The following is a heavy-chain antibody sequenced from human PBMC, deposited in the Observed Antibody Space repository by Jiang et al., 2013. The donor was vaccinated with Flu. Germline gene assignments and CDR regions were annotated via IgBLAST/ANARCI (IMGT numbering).Heavy chain of an antibody. CDR2: FIPMFGTA. CDR1: GGTLSSYA. Sequence: VQLVESGAEVKKPGSSVKVSCKASGGTLSSYAITWVRQAPGQGLEWMGGFIPMFGTAKYAQKFQGRFTITADKSTSTVYMELSSLRSEDTAVYYCASGNDYGATGLDYWGLGTQVTVSS. CDR3: ASGNDYGATGLDY. V-gene: IGHV1-69*06. J-gene: IGHJ4*02. D-gene: IGHD3-16*01.